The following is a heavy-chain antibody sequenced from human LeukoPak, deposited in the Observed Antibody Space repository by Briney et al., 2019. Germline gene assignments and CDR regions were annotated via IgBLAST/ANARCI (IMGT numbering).Heavy chain of an antibody. Sequence: NPSATLSLTCTVSGHSIGAGFVWGWIRQSPGKGLEWLGNIFHNGNTYYNPSLNGRVTMSPDTSRNQFSPTLTSVTAADTAVYFCARRGSITGWSFDYWGLGSLVTVSS. J-gene: IGHJ4*02. CDR1: GHSIGAGFV. CDR3: ARRGSITGWSFDY. D-gene: IGHD1-14*01. V-gene: IGHV4-38-2*02. CDR2: IFHNGNT.